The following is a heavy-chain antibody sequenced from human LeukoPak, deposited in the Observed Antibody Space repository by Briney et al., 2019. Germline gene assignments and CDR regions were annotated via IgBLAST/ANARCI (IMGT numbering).Heavy chain of an antibody. J-gene: IGHJ4*02. V-gene: IGHV4-34*01. CDR3: ARMTTGHDY. CDR1: GTSFTSYY. Sequence: SETLSLTRGVSGTSFTSYYWSWIRQPPGKGLEWIGEVNHSGYTNMNPSLKSRVTISVDTSKNQFSLMMTSVTAADTAVYFCARMTTGHDYWGQGTLVTVSS. D-gene: IGHD4-17*01. CDR2: VNHSGYT.